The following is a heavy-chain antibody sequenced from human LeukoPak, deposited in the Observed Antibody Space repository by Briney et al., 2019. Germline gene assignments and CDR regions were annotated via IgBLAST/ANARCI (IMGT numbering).Heavy chain of an antibody. CDR2: IKQDGSEK. CDR1: GFTFSNYW. D-gene: IGHD6-19*01. J-gene: IGHJ4*02. Sequence: SGGSLRLSCAASGFTFSNYWMSWVRQAPGKGLEWVANIKQDGSEKYYVDSVEGRFTISRDNAKNSLYLQMNSLRAEDTAVYYCASPSEQYSSGWYGYWGQGTLVTVSS. CDR3: ASPSEQYSSGWYGY. V-gene: IGHV3-7*01.